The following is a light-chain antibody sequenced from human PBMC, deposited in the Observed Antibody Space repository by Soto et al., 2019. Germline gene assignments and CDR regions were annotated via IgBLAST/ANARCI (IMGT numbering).Light chain of an antibody. CDR2: GAS. CDR3: QQTYTTRQIT. CDR1: QSISIY. J-gene: IGKJ5*01. V-gene: IGKV1-39*01. Sequence: QITQSPSSLSASVGDMVTITCRASQSISIYLNWYQQKPGKAPTLMVYGASYLKSGVPTRFSGSGSSTDFTLTISSLKAADFSIYYCQQTYTTRQITFGQGTRLEIK.